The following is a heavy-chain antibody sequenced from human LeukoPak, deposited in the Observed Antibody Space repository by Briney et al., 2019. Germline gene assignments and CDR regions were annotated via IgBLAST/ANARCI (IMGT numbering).Heavy chain of an antibody. CDR2: ISSSSSYI. J-gene: IGHJ6*04. D-gene: IGHD5-12*01. CDR1: GFTFSSYS. CDR3: ARSQYSGYDSDYYYGMDV. V-gene: IGHV3-21*01. Sequence: VGSLRLSCAASGFTFSSYSMNWVRQAPGKGLEWVSSISSSSSYIYYADSVKGRFTISRDNAKNSLYLQMNSLRAEDTAVYYCARSQYSGYDSDYYYGMDVWGKGTTVTVSS.